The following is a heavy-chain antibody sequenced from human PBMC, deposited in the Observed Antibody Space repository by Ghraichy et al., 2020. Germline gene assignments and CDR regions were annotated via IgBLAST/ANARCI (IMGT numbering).Heavy chain of an antibody. Sequence: SETLSLTCAVYGGSFSGYYWSWIRQPPGKGLEWIGEINHSGSTNYNPSLKSRVTISVDTSKNQFSPKLSSVTAADTAVYYCARGGLIRYYYYYMDVWGKGTTVTVSS. V-gene: IGHV4-34*01. CDR2: INHSGST. D-gene: IGHD3-16*01. CDR1: GGSFSGYY. CDR3: ARGGLIRYYYYYMDV. J-gene: IGHJ6*03.